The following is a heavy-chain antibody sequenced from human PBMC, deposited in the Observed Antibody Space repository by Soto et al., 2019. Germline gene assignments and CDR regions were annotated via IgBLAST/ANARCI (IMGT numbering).Heavy chain of an antibody. CDR3: ARLYCSTSSCYSVRAFDI. D-gene: IGHD2-2*01. CDR1: GFTFSSYG. V-gene: IGHV3-33*01. CDR2: IWFDASDK. Sequence: PGGSLRLSCGASGFTFSSYGMHWVRQAPGKGLEWVALIWFDASDKYYTESVKGRFTISRNNSKSTMYLQMNSRRAEDTGVYFCARLYCSTSSCYSVRAFDIRGQGTMV. J-gene: IGHJ3*02.